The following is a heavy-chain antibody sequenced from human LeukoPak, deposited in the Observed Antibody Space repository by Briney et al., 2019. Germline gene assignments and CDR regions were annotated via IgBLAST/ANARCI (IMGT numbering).Heavy chain of an antibody. J-gene: IGHJ6*02. D-gene: IGHD2-21*02. CDR2: IIPIFGTA. CDR3: ARAPCGGDCSYGMDV. V-gene: IGHV1-69*13. Sequence: ASVKVSCKASGGTFSSYAISWVRQAPGQGLEWMGGIIPIFGTANYAQKFQGRVTITADESTSTAYMELSSLRSEDTAVYYCARAPCGGDCSYGMDVWGQGTTVTVSS. CDR1: GGTFSSYA.